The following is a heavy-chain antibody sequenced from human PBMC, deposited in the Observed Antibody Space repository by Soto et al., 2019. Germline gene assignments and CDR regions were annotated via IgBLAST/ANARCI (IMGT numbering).Heavy chain of an antibody. CDR1: GYSFTSYW. CDR3: ARHSSSPIRYEYYYDSGMDV. V-gene: IGHV5-51*01. CDR2: IYPGDSDT. D-gene: IGHD6-6*01. Sequence: GESLKISCKGSGYSFTSYWIGWVRQMPGKGLEWMGIIYPGDSDTRYSPSFQGQVTISADKSISTAYLQWSSLKASDTAMYYCARHSSSPIRYEYYYDSGMDVWGQGTTVTVCS. J-gene: IGHJ6*02.